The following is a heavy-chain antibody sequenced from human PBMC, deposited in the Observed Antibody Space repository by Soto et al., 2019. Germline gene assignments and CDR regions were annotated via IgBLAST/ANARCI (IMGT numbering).Heavy chain of an antibody. V-gene: IGHV3-30*18. CDR1: GFTLSSDG. D-gene: IGHD2-2*02. Sequence: GGSLRLSCAASGFTLSSDGMHWVRQAPGKGLEWVAVISYDGSYQYYVDSVKGRFTISRDNSKNTLYLQMNSLRAEDTAVYYCAKDEISKTIRGDAFNFWGQGTMVTVSS. CDR2: ISYDGSYQ. J-gene: IGHJ3*01. CDR3: AKDEISKTIRGDAFNF.